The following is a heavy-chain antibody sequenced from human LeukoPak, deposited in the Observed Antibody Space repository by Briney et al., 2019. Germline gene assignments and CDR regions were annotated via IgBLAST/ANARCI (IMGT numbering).Heavy chain of an antibody. Sequence: SVKVSCKASGGTFSSYAISWVRQAPGQGLEWMGGIIPIFGTANYAQKFQGRVTITTDESTSTAYMELSSLRSEDTAVYYCARAALGYCSGGSCPTYDAFDIWGQGTMVTVSS. CDR3: ARAALGYCSGGSCPTYDAFDI. CDR1: GGTFSSYA. V-gene: IGHV1-69*05. D-gene: IGHD2-15*01. CDR2: IIPIFGTA. J-gene: IGHJ3*02.